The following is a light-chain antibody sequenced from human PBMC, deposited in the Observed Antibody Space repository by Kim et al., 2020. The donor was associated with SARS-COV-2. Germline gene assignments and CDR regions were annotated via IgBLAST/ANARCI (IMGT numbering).Light chain of an antibody. V-gene: IGKV3-15*01. CDR3: QQYNNWPWT. CDR2: GAS. J-gene: IGKJ1*01. CDR1: QSITSN. Sequence: EIVMTQSPATLSVSPGERATLSCRASQSITSNFAWYQQKPGQAPRLLIYGASTRATGLPARFSGSGSGTEFTLTISSLQSEDFAVYYCQQYNNWPWTFGQGTKVDIK.